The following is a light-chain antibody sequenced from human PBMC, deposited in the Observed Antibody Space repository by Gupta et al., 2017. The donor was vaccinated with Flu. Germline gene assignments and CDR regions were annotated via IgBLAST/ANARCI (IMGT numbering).Light chain of an antibody. CDR1: QSVGSY. CDR2: DVS. CDR3: QQRRNWPLT. J-gene: IGKJ4*01. V-gene: IGKV3-11*01. Sequence: EIVLTQSPATLSLSPGERATLSCRASQSVGSYLMWFQQKPGQPPRLLIYDVSNRATGIPDRFSGSGSGTDFTLTISSLESEDFALYYCQQRRNWPLTFGGGTKVEIK.